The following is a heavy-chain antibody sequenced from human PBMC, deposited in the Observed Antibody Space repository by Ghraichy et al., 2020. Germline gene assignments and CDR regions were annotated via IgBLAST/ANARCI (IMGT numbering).Heavy chain of an antibody. CDR2: IKSKTDGGTT. Sequence: GGSLRLSCAASGFTFSNAWMNWVRQAPGKGLEWVGRIKSKTDGGTTDYAAPVKGRFTISRDDSKNTLYLQMNSLKTEDTAVYYCTTGDFWSGYYISFDYWGQGTLVTVSS. D-gene: IGHD3-3*01. CDR3: TTGDFWSGYYISFDY. CDR1: GFTFSNAW. V-gene: IGHV3-15*07. J-gene: IGHJ4*02.